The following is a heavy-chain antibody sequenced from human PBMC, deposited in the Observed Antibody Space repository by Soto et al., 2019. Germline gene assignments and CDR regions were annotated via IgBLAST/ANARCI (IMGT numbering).Heavy chain of an antibody. Sequence: ASVKVSCKAPRDTFTSYYMNWVRQAPGQGLEWMGVINPHGGSTAYAQKFKGRVTLTRDTSASTVYMEVSSLTSEDTAMYYCARRSIAARPLYYYYYGMDVWGQGTTVTVSS. CDR2: INPHGGST. CDR1: RDTFTSYY. CDR3: ARRSIAARPLYYYYYGMDV. D-gene: IGHD6-6*01. J-gene: IGHJ6*02. V-gene: IGHV1-46*01.